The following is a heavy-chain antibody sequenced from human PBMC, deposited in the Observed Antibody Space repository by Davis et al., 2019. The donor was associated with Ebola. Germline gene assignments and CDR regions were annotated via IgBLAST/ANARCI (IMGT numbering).Heavy chain of an antibody. CDR2: IRQDGSEE. Sequence: GESLKISCAASGFTFSNYWMSSVRQAPGRGLEWVANIRQDGSEEQYVDSVKGRFTISRDNAKTSLYLQMNSLRAEDTAVYFCARFQRATTPAYWGQGTLVSVSS. CDR1: GFTFSNYW. CDR3: ARFQRATTPAY. J-gene: IGHJ4*02. V-gene: IGHV3-7*03. D-gene: IGHD4-11*01.